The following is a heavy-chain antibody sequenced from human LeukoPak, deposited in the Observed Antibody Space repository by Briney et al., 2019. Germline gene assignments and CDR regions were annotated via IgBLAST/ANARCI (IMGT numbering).Heavy chain of an antibody. CDR2: ISGSGGSA. J-gene: IGHJ4*02. CDR1: GFAFNYAW. CDR3: AKDGESYDFWSGYLFDY. Sequence: GGSLRLSCAASGFAFNYAWMSWVRQAPGKGLAWVSGISGSGGSAHYADSVKGRFTISRDNSKNTLYLQMNSLRAEDTAVYYCAKDGESYDFWSGYLFDYWGQGTLVTVSS. V-gene: IGHV3-23*01. D-gene: IGHD3-3*01.